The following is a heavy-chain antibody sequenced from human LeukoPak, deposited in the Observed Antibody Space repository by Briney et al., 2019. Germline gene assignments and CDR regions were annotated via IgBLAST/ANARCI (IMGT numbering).Heavy chain of an antibody. V-gene: IGHV3-9*01. D-gene: IGHD6-13*01. Sequence: SLGLSWEASGFTFDDYGMAWVRQAPGKGLGGVPTFSLDCACVGYVDSVKGRFTISRDNAKKTLYLQMNSLRPEDTALYYCAKDYGYSSSWYDYWGQGTLVTVSS. CDR1: GFTFDDYG. CDR2: FSLDCACV. J-gene: IGHJ4*02. CDR3: AKDYGYSSSWYDY.